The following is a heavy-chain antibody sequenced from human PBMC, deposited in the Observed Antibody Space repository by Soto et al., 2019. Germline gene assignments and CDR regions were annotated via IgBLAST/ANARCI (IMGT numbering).Heavy chain of an antibody. J-gene: IGHJ5*02. CDR3: TRDACRDSSARGWFDP. D-gene: IGHD6-13*01. V-gene: IGHV3-21*01. CDR2: ISSNSAYI. CDR1: VFTFPSFT. Sequence: GSLRLSGPASVFTFPSFTMNWVRQAPGKGLEWVSTISSNSAYIYYTDALMGRFTISRDNAKNSLHLQMNSLRAEDTAVYYCTRDACRDSSARGWFDPWGPRTLVTVSS.